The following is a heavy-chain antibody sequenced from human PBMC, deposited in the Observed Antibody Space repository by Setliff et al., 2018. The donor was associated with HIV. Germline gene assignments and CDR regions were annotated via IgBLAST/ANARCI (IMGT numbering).Heavy chain of an antibody. J-gene: IGHJ3*02. D-gene: IGHD2-15*01. CDR1: GGSISTSY. CDR2: IYISGTT. CDR3: AREHCSGGSCNGFDI. V-gene: IGHV4-4*09. Sequence: SETLSLTCTVSGGSISTSYWNWIRQPPGKGLEWIAYIYISGTTNYNPSLKSRVTISLDTSRNQFSMKLGSVTAADTAMYYCAREHCSGGSCNGFDIWGQGTMVTVSS.